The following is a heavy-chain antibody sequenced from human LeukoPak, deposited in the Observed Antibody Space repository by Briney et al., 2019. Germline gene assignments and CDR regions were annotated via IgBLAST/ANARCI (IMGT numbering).Heavy chain of an antibody. CDR2: IYSGGST. Sequence: GGSLRLSCAASGFTVISNYMNWVRQAPGKGLEWVSTIYSGGSTNYADSVKGRFTISRDNSRNTLYLQMNSLRTGDTAVYYCAAVSTTYYYYGMDVWGQGTTVTVSS. J-gene: IGHJ6*02. D-gene: IGHD5/OR15-5a*01. CDR1: GFTVISNY. V-gene: IGHV3-53*01. CDR3: AAVSTTYYYYGMDV.